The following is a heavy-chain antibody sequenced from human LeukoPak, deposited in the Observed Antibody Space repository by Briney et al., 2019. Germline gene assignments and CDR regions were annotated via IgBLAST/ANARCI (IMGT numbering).Heavy chain of an antibody. CDR2: INPNSGGT. CDR3: ARVAEPKSDYDLWLRRDWFDL. J-gene: IGHJ5*02. CDR1: GYTFTGYY. D-gene: IGHD5-12*01. V-gene: IGHV1-2*02. Sequence: ASVKVSCKASGYTFTGYYMHWVRQAPGQGLEWMGWINPNSGGTNYAQKFQGRVTMTRDTSISTAYMELSRLRSDDTAVYYCARVAEPKSDYDLWLRRDWFDLWGQGTLVTVSS.